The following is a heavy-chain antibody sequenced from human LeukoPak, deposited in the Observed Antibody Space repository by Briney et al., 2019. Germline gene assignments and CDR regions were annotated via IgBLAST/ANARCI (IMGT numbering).Heavy chain of an antibody. Sequence: GGSLRLSCAASGFTFSSYGMHWVRQAPGKGLEWVAFIRYDGSNKYYADSVKGRFTISRDNSKNTLYLQINSLRAEDTAVYYCAKVSFGSEDFDYWGQGTLVTVSS. CDR1: GFTFSSYG. CDR2: IRYDGSNK. J-gene: IGHJ4*02. CDR3: AKVSFGSEDFDY. V-gene: IGHV3-30*02. D-gene: IGHD3-16*01.